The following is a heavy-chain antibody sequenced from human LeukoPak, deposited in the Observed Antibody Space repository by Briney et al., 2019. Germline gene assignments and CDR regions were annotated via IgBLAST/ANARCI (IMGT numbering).Heavy chain of an antibody. CDR2: ISYNGTNK. Sequence: HWVRLAPGKGLPWVPIISYNGTNKHYADSVKGRFTICRGNSKKALYLQMISLRAEDTAVYYCARAYSSGWYYFDYWGQGTLVTVSS. J-gene: IGHJ4*02. V-gene: IGHV3-30*03. D-gene: IGHD6-19*01. CDR3: ARAYSSGWYYFDY.